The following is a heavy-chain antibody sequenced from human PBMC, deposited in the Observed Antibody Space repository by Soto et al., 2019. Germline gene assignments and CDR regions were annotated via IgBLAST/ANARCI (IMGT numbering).Heavy chain of an antibody. CDR3: ARDVGWEQLLGH. J-gene: IGHJ4*02. CDR1: GFTFRNHG. D-gene: IGHD1-26*01. Sequence: GGSLRLSCETSGFTFRNHGMHWVRQAPGKGLEWVAVIWHDGSNKFYADSVKGRFTVSRDDSKNTMYLQMNSLRAEDTAVYYSARDVGWEQLLGHWGQGTLVTVSS. CDR2: IWHDGSNK. V-gene: IGHV3-33*01.